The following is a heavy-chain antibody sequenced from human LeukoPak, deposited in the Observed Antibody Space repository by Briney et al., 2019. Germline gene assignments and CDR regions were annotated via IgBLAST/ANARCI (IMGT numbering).Heavy chain of an antibody. D-gene: IGHD6-13*01. V-gene: IGHV4-4*02. CDR1: GGSISSSNW. J-gene: IGHJ4*02. CDR3: ARDGYSSSWYPHPIDY. CDR2: IYHSGST. Sequence: SGTLSLTCAVSGGSISSSNWWSWVRRPPGKGLEWIGEIYHSGSTNYNPSLKSRVTISVDKSKNQFSLKLSSVTAADTAVYYCARDGYSSSWYPHPIDYWGQGTLVTVSS.